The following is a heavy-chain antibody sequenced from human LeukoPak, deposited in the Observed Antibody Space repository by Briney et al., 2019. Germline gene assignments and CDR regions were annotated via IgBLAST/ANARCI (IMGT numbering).Heavy chain of an antibody. V-gene: IGHV4-59*11. CDR2: IYSSGNT. D-gene: IGHD6-6*01. J-gene: IGHJ4*02. CDR1: VFTFSRHN. CDR3: TRLAIRQLTDY. Sequence: GSLRLSCAASVFTFSRHNMNWIRHTPGQGLEWIGSIYSSGNTNYNPSLKSRVTISVDTSKNQFSLMLTSVTAADTAVYYCTRLAIRQLTDYWGQGTLVTVSS.